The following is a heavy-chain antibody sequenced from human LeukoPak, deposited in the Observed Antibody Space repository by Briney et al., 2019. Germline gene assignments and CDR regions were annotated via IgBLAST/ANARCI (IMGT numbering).Heavy chain of an antibody. CDR1: GFTVSNYY. J-gene: IGHJ4*02. Sequence: GGSLRLSCAASGFTVSNYYMSWVRQAPGKGLEWIAVIYSGGSTFHADSVKGRFIISRDNSKNTLYLQMNSLRVEDTAVYYCATGTHPGNWGQGTLVTVSS. V-gene: IGHV3-66*01. CDR2: IYSGGST. D-gene: IGHD1-26*01. CDR3: ATGTHPGN.